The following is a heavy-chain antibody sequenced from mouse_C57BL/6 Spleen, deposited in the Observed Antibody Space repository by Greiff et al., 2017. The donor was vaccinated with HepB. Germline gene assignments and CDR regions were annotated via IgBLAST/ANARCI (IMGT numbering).Heavy chain of an antibody. D-gene: IGHD2-4*01. J-gene: IGHJ2*01. CDR3: ARESYDYDEGDYFDY. Sequence: VQLQQSGPELVKPGASVKISCKASGYAFSSSWMNWVKQRPGKGLEWIGRIYPGDGDTNYNGKFKGKATLTADKSSSTAYMQLSSLTSEDSAVYFCARESYDYDEGDYFDYWGQGTTLTVSS. CDR1: GYAFSSSW. V-gene: IGHV1-82*01. CDR2: IYPGDGDT.